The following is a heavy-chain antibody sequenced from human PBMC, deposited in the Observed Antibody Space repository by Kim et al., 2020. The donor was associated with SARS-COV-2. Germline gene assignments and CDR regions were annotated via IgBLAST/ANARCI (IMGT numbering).Heavy chain of an antibody. J-gene: IGHJ6*02. CDR3: ARTYGVDV. Sequence: DGSSTRYADSGKGRFTISRDNAKNTLYVQMNSLKAEDTAVYYCARTYGVDVWGQGTTVTVSS. CDR2: DGSST. V-gene: IGHV3-74*01.